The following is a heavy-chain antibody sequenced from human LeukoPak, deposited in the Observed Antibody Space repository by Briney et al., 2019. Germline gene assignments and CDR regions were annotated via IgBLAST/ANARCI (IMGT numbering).Heavy chain of an antibody. D-gene: IGHD3-10*01. CDR3: AGAKEYGSGSLDIGY. Sequence: SETLSLTCNVSGGSISSYYWSWIRQPAGKGLEWIGHIYTSGSTKYNPSLKSRVTMSVDTSKNQFSLKLSSVTAADTAMYYCAGAKEYGSGSLDIGYWGQGTLVTVSS. CDR1: GGSISSYY. V-gene: IGHV4-4*07. J-gene: IGHJ4*02. CDR2: IYTSGST.